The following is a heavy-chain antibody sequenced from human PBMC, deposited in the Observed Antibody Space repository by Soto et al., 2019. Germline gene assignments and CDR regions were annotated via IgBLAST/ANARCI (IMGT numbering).Heavy chain of an antibody. CDR3: ARGSGTLIVVVHDAFEI. CDR2: IIPIFGTA. V-gene: IGHV1-69*01. CDR1: GGTFSSYA. Sequence: QVQLVQSGAEVKKPGSSVKVSCKASGGTFSSYAISWVRQAPGQGLEWLGGIIPIFGTANYAEKFQGRVTITADESTSTAYMGLSSMRSEDTAVYYCARGSGTLIVVVHDAFEIWGQGTMVTVAS. D-gene: IGHD3-22*01. J-gene: IGHJ3*02.